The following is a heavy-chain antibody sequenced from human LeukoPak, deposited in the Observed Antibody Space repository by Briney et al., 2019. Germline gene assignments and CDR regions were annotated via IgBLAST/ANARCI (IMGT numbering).Heavy chain of an antibody. CDR3: ASGILYSGSYYVPEYFQH. V-gene: IGHV4-61*02. CDR1: GGSISSGSYY. D-gene: IGHD1-26*01. J-gene: IGHJ1*01. Sequence: SETLSLTCTVSGGSISSGSYYWSWIRQPAGKGLEWIGRIYTSGSTNYNPSLKGRVTISVDTSKNQFSLKLSSVTAADTAVYYCASGILYSGSYYVPEYFQHWGQGTLVTVSS. CDR2: IYTSGST.